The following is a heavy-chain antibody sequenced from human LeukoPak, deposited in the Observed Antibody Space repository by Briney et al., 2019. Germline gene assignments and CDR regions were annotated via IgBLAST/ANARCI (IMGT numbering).Heavy chain of an antibody. D-gene: IGHD3-22*01. Sequence: ASVKVSCKASGYTFTSYYMHWVRQAPGQGLEWMGIINPSGGSTSYAQKFQGRVTMTRDTSTSTVYMELSSLRSEDTAVYYCARGELGTYYYDSSGYRAFDYWGQGTLVTVSS. V-gene: IGHV1-46*01. CDR3: ARGELGTYYYDSSGYRAFDY. CDR2: INPSGGST. J-gene: IGHJ4*02. CDR1: GYTFTSYY.